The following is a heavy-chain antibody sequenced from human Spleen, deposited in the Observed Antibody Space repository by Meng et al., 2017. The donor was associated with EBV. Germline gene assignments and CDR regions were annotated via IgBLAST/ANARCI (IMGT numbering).Heavy chain of an antibody. J-gene: IGHJ4*02. CDR1: GFTFSSYA. CDR3: ATPRRGTTRDFDY. D-gene: IGHD1-26*01. V-gene: IGHV3-23*01. Sequence: EVQLLESGGGLVQPGGSLRLSCAASGFTFSSYAMSWVRQAPGKGLEWLSGISGSGGTTYYADSVRGRFTISRDTSKNTLYLQMNSLRVEDTAVYHCATPRRGTTRDFDYWGQGTLVTVSS. CDR2: ISGSGGTT.